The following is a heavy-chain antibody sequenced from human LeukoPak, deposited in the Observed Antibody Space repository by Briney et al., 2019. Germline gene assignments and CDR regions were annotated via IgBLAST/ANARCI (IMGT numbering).Heavy chain of an antibody. D-gene: IGHD1-7*01. CDR2: IIPIFGTA. CDR3: ASGAGLYNWNSPYYYYYYMDV. CDR1: GYTFTSYG. V-gene: IGHV1-69*13. Sequence: ASVKVSCKASGYTFTSYGISWVRQAPGQGLEWMGGIIPIFGTANYAQKFQGRVTITADESTSTAYMELSSLRSEDTAVYYCASGAGLYNWNSPYYYYYYMDVWGKGTTVTVSS. J-gene: IGHJ6*03.